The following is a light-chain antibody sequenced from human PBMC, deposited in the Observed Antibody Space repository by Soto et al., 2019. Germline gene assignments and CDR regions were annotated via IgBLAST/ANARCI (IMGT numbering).Light chain of an antibody. CDR1: QSISSG. V-gene: IGKV1-5*01. J-gene: IGKJ1*01. CDR2: DAS. CDR3: QQYENYWT. Sequence: IQVTQSPSTLSATAGDRVTTTCRASQSISSGLAWYQHKPGKAPKLLIYDASNLDSGVPSRFSGSGSGTEFSLTISNLQPDDCATYYCQQYENYWTFGQGTKVDIK.